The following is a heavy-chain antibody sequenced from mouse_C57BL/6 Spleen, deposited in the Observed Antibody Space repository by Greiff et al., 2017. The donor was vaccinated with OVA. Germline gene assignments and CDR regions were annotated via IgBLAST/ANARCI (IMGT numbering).Heavy chain of an antibody. D-gene: IGHD1-1*01. Sequence: QVQLQQSGAELARPGASVKMSCKASGYTFTSYTMPWVKQRPGQGLEWIGYINPSSGYTKYNQKFKDKATLTADKSSSTAYMQLSSLTSEDSAVYYCARSSYYYGSSPYYFDYWGQGTTLTVSS. V-gene: IGHV1-4*01. CDR3: ARSSYYYGSSPYYFDY. J-gene: IGHJ2*01. CDR2: INPSSGYT. CDR1: GYTFTSYT.